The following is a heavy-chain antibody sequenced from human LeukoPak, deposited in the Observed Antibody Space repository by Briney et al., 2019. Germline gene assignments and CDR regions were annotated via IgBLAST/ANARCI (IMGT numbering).Heavy chain of an antibody. J-gene: IGHJ4*02. CDR3: ARGRSSRYFDY. D-gene: IGHD6-13*01. CDR2: ISSSSSTI. Sequence: GGSLRLSCAASGFTFSNYSMNWVRQAPGKGLEWVSYISSSSSTIYYADSVKGRFTISRDNAKNSLYLQMNSLRAEDTAVYYCARGRSSRYFDYWGQGTLVTVSS. V-gene: IGHV3-48*04. CDR1: GFTFSNYS.